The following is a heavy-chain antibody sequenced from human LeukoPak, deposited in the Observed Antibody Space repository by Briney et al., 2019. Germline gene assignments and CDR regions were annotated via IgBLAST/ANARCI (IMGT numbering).Heavy chain of an antibody. CDR1: GFTFSRNA. CDR3: AILYCTSSSCPHGY. J-gene: IGHJ4*02. D-gene: IGHD2-2*01. Sequence: PGGSLRLSCAASGFTFSRNAMSWVRQAPGKGLEWVSAISDSGGSTYYADSVKGRFTISGDNSKNTLYLQMNSLRVEDTAVYYCAILYCTSSSCPHGYWGQGTLVTVSS. V-gene: IGHV3-23*01. CDR2: ISDSGGST.